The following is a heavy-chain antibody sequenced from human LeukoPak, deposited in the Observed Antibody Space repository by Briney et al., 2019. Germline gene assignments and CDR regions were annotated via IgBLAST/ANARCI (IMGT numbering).Heavy chain of an antibody. CDR2: IKQDGSKK. CDR1: GFPFSSYW. J-gene: IGHJ4*02. CDR3: TRVGYIDQGIDY. V-gene: IGHV3-7*04. Sequence: GGSLRLSCVASGFPFSSYWMTWVRQAPGKGLEWVANIKQDGSKKSYVDSVKGRFTISRDNAKNSLYLQMNSLGAEDTAIYYCTRVGYIDQGIDYWGQGTLVTVSS. D-gene: IGHD5-24*01.